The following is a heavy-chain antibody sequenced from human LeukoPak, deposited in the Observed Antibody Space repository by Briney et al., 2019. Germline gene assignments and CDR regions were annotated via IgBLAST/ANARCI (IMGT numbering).Heavy chain of an antibody. D-gene: IGHD3-10*01. CDR1: GFTFSSYA. J-gene: IGHJ4*02. CDR2: ISYDGSNK. Sequence: GGSLRLSCAASGFTFSSYAMHWVRQAPGKGLEWVAVISYDGSNKYYADSVKGRFTTSRDNSKNTLYLQMNSLRAEDTAVYYCAREHVWELAYFDYWGQGTLVTVSS. CDR3: AREHVWELAYFDY. V-gene: IGHV3-30-3*01.